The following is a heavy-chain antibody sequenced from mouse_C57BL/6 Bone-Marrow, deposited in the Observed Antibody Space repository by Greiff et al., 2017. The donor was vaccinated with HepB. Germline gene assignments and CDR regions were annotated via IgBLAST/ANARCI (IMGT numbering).Heavy chain of an antibody. CDR3: ARLRYYYGSEDAMDY. Sequence: VQLQQPGAELVMPGASVKLSCKASGYTFTSYWMHWVKQRPGQGLEWIGEIDPSDSYTNYNQKFKGKSTLTVDKSSSTAYMQLSSLTSEDSAVYYCARLRYYYGSEDAMDYWGQGTSVTVSS. J-gene: IGHJ4*01. V-gene: IGHV1-69*01. D-gene: IGHD1-1*01. CDR1: GYTFTSYW. CDR2: IDPSDSYT.